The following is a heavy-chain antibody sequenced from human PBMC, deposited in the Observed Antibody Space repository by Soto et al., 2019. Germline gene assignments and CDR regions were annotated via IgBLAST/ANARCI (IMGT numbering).Heavy chain of an antibody. Sequence: PSETLSLTCTVSGGSTSSYYWSWIRQPPGKGLEWIGYIHYSGSTNYNPSLKSRVTISVDTSKNQFSLKLSSVTAADTAVYYCARERDYDFWSGYYTGASRWFDPWGQGTLVTVSS. CDR3: ARERDYDFWSGYYTGASRWFDP. V-gene: IGHV4-59*01. CDR2: IHYSGST. D-gene: IGHD3-3*01. CDR1: GGSTSSYY. J-gene: IGHJ5*02.